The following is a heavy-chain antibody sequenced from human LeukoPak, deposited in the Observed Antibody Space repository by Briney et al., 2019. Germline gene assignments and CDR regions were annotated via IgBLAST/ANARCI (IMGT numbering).Heavy chain of an antibody. D-gene: IGHD6-13*01. Sequence: SVKVSCKASGGTFSSYAISWVRQAPGQGLEWMGRIIPILGIANYAQKFQGRVTITADKSTSTAYMELSSLRSEDTAVYYCATIAAAGTPNYYYYGMDVWGQGTTVTVSS. J-gene: IGHJ6*02. CDR1: GGTFSSYA. V-gene: IGHV1-69*04. CDR2: IIPILGIA. CDR3: ATIAAAGTPNYYYYGMDV.